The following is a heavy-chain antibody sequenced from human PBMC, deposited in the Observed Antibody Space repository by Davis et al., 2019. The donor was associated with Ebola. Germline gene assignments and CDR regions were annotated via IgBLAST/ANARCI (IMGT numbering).Heavy chain of an antibody. CDR1: GGSISSYY. D-gene: IGHD5-12*01. J-gene: IGHJ4*02. Sequence: SETLSLTSTVTGGSISSYYWSWIPQPPGKGLEWIGYFYYSGSTNYNPSLKSRVTISVDTSKNQFSLKLSSVTAADTAVYYCARSTYSGYDFRYWGQGTLVTVS. CDR2: FYYSGST. V-gene: IGHV4-59*01. CDR3: ARSTYSGYDFRY.